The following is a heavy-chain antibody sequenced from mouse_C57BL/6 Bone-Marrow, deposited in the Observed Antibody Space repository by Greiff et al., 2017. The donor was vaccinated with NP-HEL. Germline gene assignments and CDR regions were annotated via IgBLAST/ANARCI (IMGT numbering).Heavy chain of an antibody. CDR3: ARGGGIRRGVYYARDY. CDR1: GYTFTSYW. V-gene: IGHV1-69*01. Sequence: QVQLQQPGAELVMPGASVKLSCKASGYTFTSYWMHWVKQRPGQGLEWIGAIDPSDSYTNYNQKFKGKSTLTVDKSSSTAYMQLSSLTSEDSAVYYGARGGGIRRGVYYARDYWGQGTSVTVSA. CDR2: IDPSDSYT. J-gene: IGHJ4*01. D-gene: IGHD2-12*01.